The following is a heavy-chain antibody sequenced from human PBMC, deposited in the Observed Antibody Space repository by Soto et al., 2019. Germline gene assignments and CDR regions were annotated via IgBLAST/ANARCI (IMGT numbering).Heavy chain of an antibody. V-gene: IGHV1-69*13. D-gene: IGHD2-21*02. CDR1: GGTFSSYA. CDR2: IIPIFGTA. CDR3: ARKTQLAYCGGDCYIGGYYFDY. J-gene: IGHJ4*02. Sequence: ASVKVSCKASGGTFSSYAISWVRQAPGQGLEWMGGIIPIFGTANYAQKFQGRVTITADESTSTAYMELSSLRSEDTAVYYCARKTQLAYCGGDCYIGGYYFDYWGQGTLVTVSS.